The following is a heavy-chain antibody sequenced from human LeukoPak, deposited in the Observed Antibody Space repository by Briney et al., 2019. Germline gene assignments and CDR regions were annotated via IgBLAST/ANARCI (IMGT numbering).Heavy chain of an antibody. Sequence: GGSLRLSCAASGFTFSSYGMHWVRRAAGKGLEGVAVIYYDGSNKYYAASVKGRFTISRDNYKNTLYVQMTSLKDEDTALYYCAKDQRWESPHYLDSWGQGTLVTVSS. CDR3: AKDQRWESPHYLDS. CDR2: IYYDGSNK. D-gene: IGHD1-26*01. V-gene: IGHV3-33*06. J-gene: IGHJ4*02. CDR1: GFTFSSYG.